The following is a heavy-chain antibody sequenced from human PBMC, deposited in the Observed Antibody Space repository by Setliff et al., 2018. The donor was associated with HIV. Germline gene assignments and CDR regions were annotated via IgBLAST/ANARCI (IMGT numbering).Heavy chain of an antibody. CDR2: INPNNGGT. J-gene: IGHJ3*02. D-gene: IGHD2-2*01. Sequence: GASVKVSCKTSGFTFTAYYMHWVRQAPGQGLEWMGWINPNNGGTNYAQKFQGRVTMTRDTSISTAYMELSRLRSDDTAVYYCARAGGGATDQAFDIWGQGTMVTVSS. V-gene: IGHV1-2*02. CDR1: GFTFTAYY. CDR3: ARAGGGATDQAFDI.